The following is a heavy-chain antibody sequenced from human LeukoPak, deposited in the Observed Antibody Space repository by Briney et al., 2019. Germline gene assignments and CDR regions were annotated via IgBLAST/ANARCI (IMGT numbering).Heavy chain of an antibody. CDR3: ARLCYYGSGSYYKRHRWFDP. D-gene: IGHD3-10*01. V-gene: IGHV4-34*01. CDR1: GGSFSGYY. CDR2: INHSGST. J-gene: IGHJ5*02. Sequence: PSETLSLTCAVYGGSFSGYYWSWIRQPPGKGLEWIREINHSGSTNYNPSLKSRVTISVDTSKNQFSLKLSSVTAADTAVYYCARLCYYGSGSYYKRHRWFDPWGQGTLVTVSS.